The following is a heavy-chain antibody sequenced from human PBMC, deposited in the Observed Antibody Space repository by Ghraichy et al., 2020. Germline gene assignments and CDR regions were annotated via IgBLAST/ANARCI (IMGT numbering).Heavy chain of an antibody. V-gene: IGHV3-74*01. CDR2: IKTDGSST. J-gene: IGHJ4*02. Sequence: GGSLRLSCAASGFTFSNYWMHWVRQAPGKGLVWVSRIKTDGSSTSYADSVKGRFTISRDNAKNTLYLQMNSLRAEDTAMYYCARGVTTEDYWGQGTLVTVSS. CDR1: GFTFSNYW. D-gene: IGHD4-17*01. CDR3: ARGVTTEDY.